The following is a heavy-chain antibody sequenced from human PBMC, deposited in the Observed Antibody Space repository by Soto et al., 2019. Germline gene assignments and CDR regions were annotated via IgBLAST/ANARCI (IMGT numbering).Heavy chain of an antibody. CDR2: VSHDGTLY. D-gene: IGHD5-18*01. V-gene: IGHV3-30*03. Sequence: PGESLKISCSASGFIYSSCAMHWVRQVPGKGLEWLAVVSHDGTLYPYADSVKGRFTIFTDNAKNAVFLQMNSLRDEDTAVYHCVRDRDLDTDMVHGDFWGQGTLVTVSS. J-gene: IGHJ4*01. CDR1: GFIYSSCA. CDR3: VRDRDLDTDMVHGDF.